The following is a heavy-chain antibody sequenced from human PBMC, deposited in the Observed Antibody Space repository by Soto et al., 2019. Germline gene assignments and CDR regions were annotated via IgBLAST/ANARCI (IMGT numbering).Heavy chain of an antibody. Sequence: SETLSLTCTVSGGSISSYYWSWIRQPPGKGLEWIGYIYYSGSTNYNPSLKSRVTISVDTSKNQFSLKLSSVTAADTAVYYCARDPAHYDILTGFHYYYGMDVWGQGTTVTVSS. V-gene: IGHV4-59*01. J-gene: IGHJ6*01. CDR2: IYYSGST. CDR1: GGSISSYY. D-gene: IGHD3-9*01. CDR3: ARDPAHYDILTGFHYYYGMDV.